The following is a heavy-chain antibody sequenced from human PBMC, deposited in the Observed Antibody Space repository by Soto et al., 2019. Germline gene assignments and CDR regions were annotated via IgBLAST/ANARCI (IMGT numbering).Heavy chain of an antibody. D-gene: IGHD1-1*01. CDR3: AKDTRNDDDY. Sequence: QVQLVESGGGVVQPGRSLRLSCAASGFTFSSYGMHWVRQAPGKGLEWVAVISYDGSNKYYADSVKGLFTISRDNSKNTLYLQMNSLRAEDTAVYYCAKDTRNDDDYWGQGTLVTVSS. J-gene: IGHJ4*02. CDR2: ISYDGSNK. CDR1: GFTFSSYG. V-gene: IGHV3-30*18.